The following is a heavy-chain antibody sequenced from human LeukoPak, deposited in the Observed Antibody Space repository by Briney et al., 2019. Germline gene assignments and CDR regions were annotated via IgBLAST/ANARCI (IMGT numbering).Heavy chain of an antibody. Sequence: ASVKVSCKASGYTFTSYGISWVRQAPRQGLEWMGWISAYNGNTNYAQKLQGRVTMTTDTSTSTAYMELRSLRSDDTAVYYCARVFDRGYYFDYWGQGTLVTVSS. V-gene: IGHV1-18*01. CDR3: ARVFDRGYYFDY. J-gene: IGHJ4*02. CDR1: GYTFTSYG. CDR2: ISAYNGNT. D-gene: IGHD3-10*01.